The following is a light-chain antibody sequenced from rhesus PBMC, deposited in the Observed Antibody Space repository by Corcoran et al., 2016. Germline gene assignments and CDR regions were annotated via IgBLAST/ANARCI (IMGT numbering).Light chain of an antibody. Sequence: EIVMTQSPATLSLSPGETATLSCRASESVGSYLAWYQQNPGQAPKLLVKSANFRATGIPDRFSGRGSRTEFTLTISSLEPEDVGVYHCQQYNDLLRTIGQGTKVEIK. CDR2: SAN. V-gene: IGKV3-40*03. CDR3: QQYNDLLRT. CDR1: ESVGSY. J-gene: IGKJ1*01.